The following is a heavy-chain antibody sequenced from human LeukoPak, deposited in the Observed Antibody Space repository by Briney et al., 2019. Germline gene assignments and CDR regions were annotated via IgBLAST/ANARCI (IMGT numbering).Heavy chain of an antibody. CDR2: VRYSGHT. J-gene: IGHJ4*02. V-gene: IGHV4-39*07. CDR3: TRVEGSYYFDN. CDR1: GDSISNSRYY. Sequence: PSETLSLTCNVSGDSISNSRYYWGWIRQPPGKGLEWIASVRYSGHTLYNPSVKSRVTISADTSKNQFSLKVMSVTAADTAVYYCTRVEGSYYFDNWGRGTLVTVSS. D-gene: IGHD1-26*01.